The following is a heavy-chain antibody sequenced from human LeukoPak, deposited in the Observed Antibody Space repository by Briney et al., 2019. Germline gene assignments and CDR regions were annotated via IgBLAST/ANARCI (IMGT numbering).Heavy chain of an antibody. J-gene: IGHJ4*02. CDR2: IIPILGIA. D-gene: IGHD6-13*01. CDR3: ADHSSSWTFDY. Sequence: ASVKVSCKASGGTFSSYTISWVRQAPRQGLEWMGRIIPILGIANYAQKFQGRVTITADKSTSTAYMELSSLRSEDTAMYYCADHSSSWTFDYWGQGTLVTVSS. V-gene: IGHV1-69*02. CDR1: GGTFSSYT.